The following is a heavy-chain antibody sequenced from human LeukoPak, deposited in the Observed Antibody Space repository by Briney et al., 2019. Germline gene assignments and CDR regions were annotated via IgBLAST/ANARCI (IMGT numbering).Heavy chain of an antibody. Sequence: SVKVSCKASGGTFSIYAISWVRQAPGQGLEWMGGIIPIFGTANYAQKFQGRVTITADESTSTAYMELSSLRSEDTAVYYCARVGRTYYYDSSGYYAFDYWGQGTLVTVSS. V-gene: IGHV1-69*13. CDR3: ARVGRTYYYDSSGYYAFDY. CDR1: GGTFSIYA. J-gene: IGHJ4*02. D-gene: IGHD3-22*01. CDR2: IIPIFGTA.